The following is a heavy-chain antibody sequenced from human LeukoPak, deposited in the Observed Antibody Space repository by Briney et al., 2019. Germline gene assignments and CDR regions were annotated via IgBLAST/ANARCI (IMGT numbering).Heavy chain of an antibody. V-gene: IGHV4-39*07. D-gene: IGHD6-13*01. CDR2: IYYSGST. CDR3: ARVGFSWLAAAGTGGYFDY. Sequence: KSSETLSPTCTVSGGSISSSSYYWGWIRQPPGEGLEWIGSIYYSGSTYYNPSLKSRVTISVDTSKNQFSLKLSSVTAADTAVYYCARVGFSWLAAAGTGGYFDYWGQGTLVTVSS. J-gene: IGHJ4*02. CDR1: GGSISSSSYY.